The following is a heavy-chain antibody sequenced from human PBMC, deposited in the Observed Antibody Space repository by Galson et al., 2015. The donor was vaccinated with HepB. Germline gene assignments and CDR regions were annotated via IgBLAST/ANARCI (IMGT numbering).Heavy chain of an antibody. D-gene: IGHD6-19*01. CDR1: GFTFSNAW. V-gene: IGHV3-15*01. CDR2: IKSKTDGGTT. CDR3: TTYFSSGWSGPRDY. J-gene: IGHJ4*02. Sequence: SLRLSCAASGFTFSNAWMSWVRQAPGKGLEWVGRIKSKTDGGTTDYAAPVKGRFTISRDDSKNTLYLQMNSLKTEDTAVYYCTTYFSSGWSGPRDYWGQGTLVTVSS.